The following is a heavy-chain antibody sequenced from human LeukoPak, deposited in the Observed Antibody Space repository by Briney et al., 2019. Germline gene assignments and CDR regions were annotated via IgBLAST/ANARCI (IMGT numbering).Heavy chain of an antibody. CDR2: ISWNSGSI. J-gene: IGHJ3*02. CDR1: GFTFDDYA. V-gene: IGHV3-9*01. Sequence: PGRSLRLSCAASGFTFDDYAMHWVRQAPGKGLEWVSGISWNSGSIGYADSVKGRFIISRDNAKNSLYLQMNSLRAEDTALYYCAKDIRNSFRSAFDIWGQGTMVTVSS. CDR3: AKDIRNSFRSAFDI. D-gene: IGHD4-23*01.